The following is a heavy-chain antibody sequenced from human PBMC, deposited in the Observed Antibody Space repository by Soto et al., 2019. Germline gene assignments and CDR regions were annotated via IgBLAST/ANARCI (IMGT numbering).Heavy chain of an antibody. V-gene: IGHV1-3*01. CDR3: ARHLRRGAFDI. CDR1: GYTFTSYA. J-gene: IGHJ3*02. CDR2: INAGNGGT. D-gene: IGHD3-3*01. Sequence: GASVKVSCKASGYTFTSYAMHWVRQAPGQRLEWMGWINAGNGGTNYAQHLQGRVTLTTDTSTSTAYMDLRSLRSDDTAVYYCARHLRRGAFDIWGQGTMVTVSS.